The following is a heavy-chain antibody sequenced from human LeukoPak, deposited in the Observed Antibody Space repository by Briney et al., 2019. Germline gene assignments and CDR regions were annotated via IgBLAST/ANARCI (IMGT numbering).Heavy chain of an antibody. D-gene: IGHD3-10*01. CDR2: IKQDGSDK. CDR1: GFTFSSSW. V-gene: IGHV3-7*03. Sequence: GGSLRLSCAASGFTFSSSWMSWVRQAPGKGLEWVANIKQDGSDKYYVDSVKGRFTISRDNAKNSLYLQMNSLRAEDTALYYCAKVRGIIRGYYYFDYWGQGTLVTVSS. J-gene: IGHJ4*02. CDR3: AKVRGIIRGYYYFDY.